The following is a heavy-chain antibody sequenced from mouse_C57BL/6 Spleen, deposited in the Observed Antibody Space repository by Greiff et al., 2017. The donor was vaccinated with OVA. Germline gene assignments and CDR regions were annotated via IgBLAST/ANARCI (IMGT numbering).Heavy chain of an antibody. CDR1: GYTFTSYW. D-gene: IGHD1-1*01. Sequence: QVQLQQPGAELVKPGASVKLSCKASGYTFTSYWMHWVKQRPGQGLEWIGMIHPNSGSTNYNEKFKSKATLTVDKSSSTAYMQLSSLTSADSAVYYCARWSGLLRRDYAMDYWGQGTSVTVSS. CDR2: IHPNSGST. CDR3: ARWSGLLRRDYAMDY. V-gene: IGHV1-64*01. J-gene: IGHJ4*01.